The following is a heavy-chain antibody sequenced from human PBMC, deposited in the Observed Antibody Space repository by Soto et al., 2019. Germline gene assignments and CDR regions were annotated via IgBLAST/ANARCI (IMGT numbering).Heavy chain of an antibody. V-gene: IGHV4-34*01. CDR1: GGSFSGYY. D-gene: IGHD2-2*01. CDR2: INHSGST. Sequence: LSLTCAVYGGSFSGYYWSWIRQPPGKGLEWIGEINHSGSTNYNPSLKSRVTISVDTSKNQFSLKLSSVTAADTAVYYCASAKPYCSSTSCYSSWFDPWGQGTLVTVSS. CDR3: ASAKPYCSSTSCYSSWFDP. J-gene: IGHJ5*02.